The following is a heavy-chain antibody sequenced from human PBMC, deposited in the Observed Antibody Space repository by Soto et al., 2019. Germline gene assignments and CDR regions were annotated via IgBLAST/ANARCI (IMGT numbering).Heavy chain of an antibody. D-gene: IGHD2-2*02. Sequence: QVQLVQSGAEVKKPGSSVKVSCKASGGTFSSYTISWVRQAPGQGLEWMGRIIPILGIANYAQKFQGRVTITADKSTSTAYMELRSLRSEDTAVYYCARGGDIVVVPAAIADYYYMDVWGKGTTVTVSS. CDR2: IIPILGIA. CDR1: GGTFSSYT. CDR3: ARGGDIVVVPAAIADYYYMDV. V-gene: IGHV1-69*02. J-gene: IGHJ6*03.